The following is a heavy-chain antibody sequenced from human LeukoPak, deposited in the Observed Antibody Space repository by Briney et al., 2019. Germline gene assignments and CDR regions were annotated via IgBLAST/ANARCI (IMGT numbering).Heavy chain of an antibody. D-gene: IGHD5-18*01. V-gene: IGHV4-38-2*02. CDR3: ARDIDKTAMVFKSFDN. CDR1: DYYISSGHY. CDR2: IHHAGST. J-gene: IGHJ4*02. Sequence: SETLSLTCTVSDYYISSGHYWGWIRQPPGKGLEWIGNIHHAGSTYYNPSLKSRVTISVDTSKNQFSLKLNSVTAADTAVYYCARDIDKTAMVFKSFDNWGRGTLVTVSS.